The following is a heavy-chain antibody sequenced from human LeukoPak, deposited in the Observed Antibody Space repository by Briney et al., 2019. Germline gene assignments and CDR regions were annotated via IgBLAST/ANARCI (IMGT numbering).Heavy chain of an antibody. CDR3: ARVRDDSSGSIRWTLKSQLQN. CDR2: IIPILGIA. V-gene: IGHV1-69*04. Sequence: GASVKVSCKASGGTFSSYAISWVRQAPGQGLEWMGRIIPILGIANYAQKFQGRVTITADKSTSTAYMELSSLRSEDTAVYYCARVRDDSSGSIRWTLKSQLQNWGQGTLVTVSS. CDR1: GGTFSSYA. D-gene: IGHD3-22*01. J-gene: IGHJ4*02.